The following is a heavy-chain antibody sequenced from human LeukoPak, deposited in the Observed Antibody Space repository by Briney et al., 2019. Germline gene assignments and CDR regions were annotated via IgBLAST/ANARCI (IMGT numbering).Heavy chain of an antibody. CDR3: AREEVLEWLPLDY. V-gene: IGHV3-30*02. D-gene: IGHD3-3*01. CDR2: IRYDGSNK. J-gene: IGHJ4*02. CDR1: GFTFSSYG. Sequence: PGGSLRLSCAASGFTFSSYGMHWVRQAPGKGLEWVAFIRYDGSNKYYADSVKGRFTISRDNSKNTLYLQMNSLRAEDTAVYYCAREEVLEWLPLDYWGQGTLVTVSS.